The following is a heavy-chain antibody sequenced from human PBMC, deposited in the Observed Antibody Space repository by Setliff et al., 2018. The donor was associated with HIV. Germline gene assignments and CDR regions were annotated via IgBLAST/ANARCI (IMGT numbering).Heavy chain of an antibody. Sequence: GESLKISCEASGFTFSSYIMNWVRQAPGKGLEWVSSISRTSSYIYYVDSVKGRFTISRDNAKNSLYLQMNSLRAEDTAVYYCTTGDTNPIYPQYMDIWGRGTTVTVSS. CDR2: ISRTSSYI. CDR3: TTGDTNPIYPQYMDI. D-gene: IGHD2-21*01. CDR1: GFTFSSYI. V-gene: IGHV3-21*01. J-gene: IGHJ6*03.